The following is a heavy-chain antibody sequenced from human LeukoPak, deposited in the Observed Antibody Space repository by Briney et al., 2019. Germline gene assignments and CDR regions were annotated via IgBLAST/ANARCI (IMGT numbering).Heavy chain of an antibody. J-gene: IGHJ5*01. Sequence: GGSLRLSCTASGFTFSDYRMSWVRQAPGRGLEWVANIKQDGSEKYYADSVKGRFTVSRDNAKSSLSLQMNILGPEDTAVYHCGTNRLEFCSGRGCFSEKYTWFDSWGQGTLVTVSS. D-gene: IGHD2-15*01. CDR2: IKQDGSEK. CDR3: GTNRLEFCSGRGCFSEKYTWFDS. V-gene: IGHV3-7*01. CDR1: GFTFSDYR.